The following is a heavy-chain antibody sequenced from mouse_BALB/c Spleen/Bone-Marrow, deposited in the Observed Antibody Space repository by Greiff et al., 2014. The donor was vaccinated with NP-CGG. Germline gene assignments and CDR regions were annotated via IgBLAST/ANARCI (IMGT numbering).Heavy chain of an antibody. CDR3: ASSYRFGYFGV. J-gene: IGHJ1*01. CDR1: GFTFTSSW. V-gene: IGHV1S130*01. CDR2: IHPNSGNT. D-gene: IGHD2-14*01. Sequence: VQGVESGSVLVRPGASVKLSCKASGFTFTSSWMHWAKQRPGQGLEWIGDIHPNSGNTNYNEKFRGKATLTVDTSSNTAYVDLSSLTSEDSAVYDFASSYRFGYFGVWGAGTTVTVSS.